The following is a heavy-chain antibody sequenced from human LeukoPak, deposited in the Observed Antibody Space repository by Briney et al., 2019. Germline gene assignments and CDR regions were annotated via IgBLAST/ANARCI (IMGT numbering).Heavy chain of an antibody. Sequence: PGGSLRLSCAASGFTFSDYAMHWVRQAPGKGLEYASGIRSNGGSPYYANSVKGRFTISRDNSKNTLYLQMNSLRAGDTAVYYCAKGLQYYDSSGNTNFDYWGQGTLVTVSS. CDR3: AKGLQYYDSSGNTNFDY. CDR1: GFTFSDYA. J-gene: IGHJ4*02. D-gene: IGHD3-22*01. CDR2: IRSNGGSP. V-gene: IGHV3-64*01.